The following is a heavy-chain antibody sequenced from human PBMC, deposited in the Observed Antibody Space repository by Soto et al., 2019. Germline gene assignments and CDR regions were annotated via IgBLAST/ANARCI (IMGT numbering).Heavy chain of an antibody. J-gene: IGHJ6*02. D-gene: IGHD2-2*01. CDR1: GYTFTSYG. Sequence: GASVKVSCKASGYTFTSYGISWVRQAPGQRLEWMGWISAYNGNTNYAQNLQGRVTMTTGTSTSTAYMELSSLRSEDTAVYYCARNGGNCSSTSCYLTRYGMDVWGQGTTVTVSS. V-gene: IGHV1-18*04. CDR2: ISAYNGNT. CDR3: ARNGGNCSSTSCYLTRYGMDV.